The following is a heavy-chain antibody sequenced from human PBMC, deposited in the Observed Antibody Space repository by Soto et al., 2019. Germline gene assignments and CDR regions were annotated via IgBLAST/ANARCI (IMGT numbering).Heavy chain of an antibody. Sequence: EVQLVESGGGLVKPGGSLRLSCAASGFTFSSYSMNWVRQAPGKGLEWVSSISSSSSYIYYADSVKGRFTISRDNAKNSLYLQMYSLRAEDTAVYYCARDKMVAAKGSDYWGQGTLVTVSS. V-gene: IGHV3-21*01. D-gene: IGHD2-15*01. CDR2: ISSSSSYI. CDR1: GFTFSSYS. J-gene: IGHJ4*02. CDR3: ARDKMVAAKGSDY.